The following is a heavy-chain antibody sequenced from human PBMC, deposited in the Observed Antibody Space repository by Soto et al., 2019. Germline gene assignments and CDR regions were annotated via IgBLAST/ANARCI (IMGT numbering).Heavy chain of an antibody. CDR2: INHSGST. J-gene: IGHJ6*03. Sequence: PSETLSLTCAVYGGSFSGYYWSWIRQPPGKGLEWIGEINHSGSTNYNPSLKSRVTISVDTSKNQFSLKLSSVTAADTAVYYCARGDDYGDYWHYYYYMDVWGKGTTVTVSS. CDR3: ARGDDYGDYWHYYYYMDV. D-gene: IGHD4-17*01. V-gene: IGHV4-34*01. CDR1: GGSFSGYY.